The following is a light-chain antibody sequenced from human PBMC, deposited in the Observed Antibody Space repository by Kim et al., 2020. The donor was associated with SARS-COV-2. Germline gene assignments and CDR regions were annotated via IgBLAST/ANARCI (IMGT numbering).Light chain of an antibody. V-gene: IGLV5-45*02. J-gene: IGLJ2*01. CDR3: MIWYSTTWV. CDR1: SGINVGFYR. CDR2: YKSDSDK. Sequence: QPVLTQPSSLSASPGASASLTCTLRSGINVGFYRIYWYQQKPGSPPQYLLSYKSDSDKQQGSGVPSRFSGSKDASANAGILLISGLQSEDEADYYCMIWYSTTWVFGGGTQLTVL.